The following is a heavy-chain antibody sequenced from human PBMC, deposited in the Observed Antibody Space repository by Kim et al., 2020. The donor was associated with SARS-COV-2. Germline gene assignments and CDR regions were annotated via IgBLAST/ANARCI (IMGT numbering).Heavy chain of an antibody. CDR1: GFTFSSYA. Sequence: GGSLRLSCAASGFTFSSYAMSWVRQAPGKGLEWVSAISGSGGSTYYADSVKGRFTISRDNSKNTLYLQMNSLRAEDTAVYYCAKVGVDIVATLYYFDYWGQGTLVTVSS. V-gene: IGHV3-23*01. CDR3: AKVGVDIVATLYYFDY. D-gene: IGHD5-12*01. CDR2: ISGSGGST. J-gene: IGHJ4*02.